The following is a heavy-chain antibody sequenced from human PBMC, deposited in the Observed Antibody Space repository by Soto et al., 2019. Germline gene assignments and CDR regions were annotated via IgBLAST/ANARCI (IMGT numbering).Heavy chain of an antibody. V-gene: IGHV3-23*01. CDR3: AKQQGPGTPYYYAMDV. CDR1: GFTFSSYA. CDR2: IRSSGDRT. D-gene: IGHD1-1*01. Sequence: GGSLRLSCAASGFTFSSYAMSWVRQAPGKGLEWVSVIRSSGDRTYYADSVKGRFTISRDNSKNTLYMQMNSLRAEDTAVYYCAKQQGPGTPYYYAMDVWGQGTTVTVSS. J-gene: IGHJ6*02.